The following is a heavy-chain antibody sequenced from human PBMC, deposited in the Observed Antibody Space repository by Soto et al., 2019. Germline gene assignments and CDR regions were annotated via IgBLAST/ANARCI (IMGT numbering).Heavy chain of an antibody. V-gene: IGHV4-34*01. J-gene: IGHJ4*02. CDR1: GGSFSGYY. CDR3: ARLSSVFGVVIMAYFAY. Sequence: KPSETLSLTCAVYGGSFSGYYWSWIRQPPGKGLEWIGEINHSGSTNYNPSLKSRVTISVDTSKNQFSLKLSSVTAADTAVYYCARLSSVFGVVIMAYFAYWGQGTLVTVSS. D-gene: IGHD3-3*01. CDR2: INHSGST.